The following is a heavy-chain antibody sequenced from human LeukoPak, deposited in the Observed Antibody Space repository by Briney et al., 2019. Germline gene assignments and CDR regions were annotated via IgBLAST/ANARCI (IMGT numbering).Heavy chain of an antibody. V-gene: IGHV1-69*05. CDR3: ASKAGVLLESLGAFDI. D-gene: IGHD3-10*01. CDR1: GGTFSSYA. J-gene: IGHJ3*02. Sequence: ASVKVSCKASGGTFSSYAISWVRQAPGQGLEWMGGIIPIFGTANYAQKFQGRVTITTDESTSTAYMELSSLRSEDTAVYYCASKAGVLLESLGAFDIWGQGTMVTVSS. CDR2: IIPIFGTA.